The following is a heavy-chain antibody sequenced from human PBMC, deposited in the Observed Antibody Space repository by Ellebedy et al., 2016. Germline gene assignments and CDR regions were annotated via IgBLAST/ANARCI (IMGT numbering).Heavy chain of an antibody. V-gene: IGHV1-2*04. Sequence: ASVKVSCKASGYTFTGYYMHWVRQAPGQGLEWMGWINPNSGGTNYAQKFQGWVTMTRDTSTSTVYMELSSLRSEDTAVYYCARRVTIFGVDLFDYWGQGTLVTVSS. D-gene: IGHD3-3*01. CDR1: GYTFTGYY. CDR2: INPNSGGT. CDR3: ARRVTIFGVDLFDY. J-gene: IGHJ4*02.